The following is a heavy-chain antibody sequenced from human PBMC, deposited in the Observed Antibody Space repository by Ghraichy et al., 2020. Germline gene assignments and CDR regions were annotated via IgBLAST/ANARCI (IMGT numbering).Heavy chain of an antibody. D-gene: IGHD3-22*01. CDR1: GFTFSSYG. CDR2: ISYDGSNK. CDR3: AKDPASSGYYSGWADYYYYYGMDV. Sequence: GGSLRLSCAASGFTFSSYGMHWVRQAPGKGLEWVAVISYDGSNKYYADSVKGRFTISRDNSKNTLYLQMNSLRAEDTAVYYCAKDPASSGYYSGWADYYYYYGMDVWGQGTTVTVSS. V-gene: IGHV3-30*18. J-gene: IGHJ6*02.